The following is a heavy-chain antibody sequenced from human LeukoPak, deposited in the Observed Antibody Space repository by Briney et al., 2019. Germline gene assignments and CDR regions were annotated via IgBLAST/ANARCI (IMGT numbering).Heavy chain of an antibody. D-gene: IGHD3-22*01. CDR2: INSDGRTT. V-gene: IGHV3-74*01. CDR1: GFTFSNNW. Sequence: GGSLRLSCAASGFTFSNNWMHWVRQAPGRGLVWVSRINSDGRTTTYADSVKGRFTISRDDAKNTLYLQMNSLRAEDTAVYYCAMIKEGWGQGTLVTVSS. CDR3: AMIKEG. J-gene: IGHJ4*02.